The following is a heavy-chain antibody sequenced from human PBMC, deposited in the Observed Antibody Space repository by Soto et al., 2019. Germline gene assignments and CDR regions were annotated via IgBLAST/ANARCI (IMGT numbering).Heavy chain of an antibody. D-gene: IGHD2-15*01. CDR1: GFTFSSYG. J-gene: IGHJ6*02. CDR2: IWYDGSNK. V-gene: IGHV3-33*01. Sequence: PGGSLRLSCAASGFTFSSYGMHWVRQAPGKGLEWVAVIWYDGSNKYYADSVKGRFTISRDNSKNTLYLQMNSLRAEDTAVYYCARDRYCSGGSCHNYYYYGMDVWGQGTTVTVSS. CDR3: ARDRYCSGGSCHNYYYYGMDV.